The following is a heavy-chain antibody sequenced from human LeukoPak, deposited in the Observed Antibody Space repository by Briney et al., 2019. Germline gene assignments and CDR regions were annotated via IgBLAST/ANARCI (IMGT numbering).Heavy chain of an antibody. CDR2: ISGSGGST. Sequence: PGGSLRLSCAASGFTFSTYALSWVRQAPGKGLEWVSAISGSGGSTYYADSVKGRFTISRDNSKNTLYLQMNSLRAEDTAVYYCAKDPLTVTTRGDWFDPWGQGTLVTVSS. CDR1: GFTFSTYA. J-gene: IGHJ5*02. CDR3: AKDPLTVTTRGDWFDP. V-gene: IGHV3-23*01. D-gene: IGHD4-17*01.